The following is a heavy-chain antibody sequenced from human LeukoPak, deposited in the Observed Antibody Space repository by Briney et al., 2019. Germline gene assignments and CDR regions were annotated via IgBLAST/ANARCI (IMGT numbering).Heavy chain of an antibody. V-gene: IGHV4-59*01. CDR2: IYYSGST. CDR3: ALTIAVAGLYYFDY. D-gene: IGHD6-19*01. CDR1: GGSISSYY. Sequence: SETLSLTCPVSGGSISSYYWSWIRQPPGKGLGWIGYIYYSGSTNYNPSLKSRVTISVDTSKNQFSLKLSSVTAADTAVYYCALTIAVAGLYYFDYWGQGTLVTVSS. J-gene: IGHJ4*02.